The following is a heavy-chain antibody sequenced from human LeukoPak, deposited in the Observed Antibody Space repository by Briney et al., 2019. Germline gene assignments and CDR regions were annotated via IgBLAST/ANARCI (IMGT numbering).Heavy chain of an antibody. CDR1: GYTCTSDG. D-gene: IGHD6-13*01. V-gene: IGHV1-18*01. Sequence: GASVKVSCKASGYTCTSDGISWVRQAPGQGLEWMGWISAYNGNTNYAQKLQGRVTMTTDTSTSTAYMELRSLRPDDTAVYYCARDFHTAWGFRAAAGNFDYWGQGTLVTVSS. CDR2: ISAYNGNT. J-gene: IGHJ4*02. CDR3: ARDFHTAWGFRAAAGNFDY.